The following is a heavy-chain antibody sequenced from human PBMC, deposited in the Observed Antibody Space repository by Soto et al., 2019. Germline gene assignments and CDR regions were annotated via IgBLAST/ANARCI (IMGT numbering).Heavy chain of an antibody. Sequence: ASVKGSCKASGYTFTDYYMHWVRQAPGQGLEWMGWINPNGGGTNYAQKFQGWVTMTRDTSISTAYMELSRLRSDDTAVYYCARGVGDYYGSGSYSETPYYYYYGMDVWGQGTTVTVSS. J-gene: IGHJ6*02. D-gene: IGHD3-10*01. V-gene: IGHV1-2*04. CDR3: ARGVGDYYGSGSYSETPYYYYYGMDV. CDR1: GYTFTDYY. CDR2: INPNGGGT.